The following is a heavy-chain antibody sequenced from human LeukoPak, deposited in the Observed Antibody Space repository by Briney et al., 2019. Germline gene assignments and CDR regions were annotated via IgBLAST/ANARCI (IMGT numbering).Heavy chain of an antibody. CDR2: ISFDGSKK. D-gene: IGHD3-10*01. J-gene: IGHJ4*02. CDR3: ARDQGTYGPLDY. CDR1: GFTSSSFA. Sequence: QSGGSLRLSCAASGFTSSSFAMHWVRQAPGKGLEWVAVISFDGSKKQYVDSVKGRFSFSRDHSKNTLYLQMNSLRAEDTAVYYCARDQGTYGPLDYWGQGTLVTVSS. V-gene: IGHV3-30*04.